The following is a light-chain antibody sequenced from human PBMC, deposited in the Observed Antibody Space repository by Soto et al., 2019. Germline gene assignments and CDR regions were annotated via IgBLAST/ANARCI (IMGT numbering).Light chain of an antibody. CDR1: SSDGGGYNY. V-gene: IGLV2-14*01. CDR2: EVS. Sequence: QSALTQPASVSGSPGQSITISCTGTSSDGGGYNYVSWYQQHPGKAPKPMIYEVSNRPSGVSNRLSGSKSGNTASLTISGRQAEDEADYYCSSYTSSSTFVVFGGGTKLTVL. CDR3: SSYTSSSTFVV. J-gene: IGLJ2*01.